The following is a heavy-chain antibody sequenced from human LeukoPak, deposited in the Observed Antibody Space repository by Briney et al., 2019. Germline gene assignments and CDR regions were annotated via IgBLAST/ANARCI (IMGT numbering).Heavy chain of an antibody. J-gene: IGHJ6*04. CDR1: GFTFCRYA. CDR3: AKNRIYYNYAMDI. V-gene: IGHV3-23*01. Sequence: GGALRLSSAAAGFTFCRYALTRGRPAPGEGGEMGSAISGSGGSTYYADSVKGRFTISRDNSKNTLYLRMNSLRAEDTAVYNCAKNRIYYNYAMDIWGKGTTVTVSS. D-gene: IGHD2-15*01. CDR2: ISGSGGST.